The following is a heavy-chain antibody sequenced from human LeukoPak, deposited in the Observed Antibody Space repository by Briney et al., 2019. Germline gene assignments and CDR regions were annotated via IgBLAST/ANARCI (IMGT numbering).Heavy chain of an antibody. CDR3: ARVYPKSAVAGTNFDY. CDR1: GGSISSSSYY. CDR2: IYYSGST. J-gene: IGHJ4*02. D-gene: IGHD6-19*01. Sequence: PSETLSLTCTVSGGSISSSSYYWGWIRQPPGKGLEWIGSIYYSGSTYYNPSLKSRVTISVDTSKNQFSLKLSSVTAADTAVYYCARVYPKSAVAGTNFDYWGQGTLVTVSS. V-gene: IGHV4-39*07.